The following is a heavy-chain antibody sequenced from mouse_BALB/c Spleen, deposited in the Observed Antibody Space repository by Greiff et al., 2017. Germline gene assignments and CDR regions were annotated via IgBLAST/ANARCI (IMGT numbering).Heavy chain of an antibody. V-gene: IGHV2-9-2*01. J-gene: IGHJ3*01. CDR3: VRDRATGPPWFAY. Sequence: VKLVESGPGLVAPSQSLSITCTVSGFSLTSYDISWIRQPPGKGLEWLGVIWTGGGTNYNSAFMSRLSISKDNSKSQVFLKMNSLQTDDTAIYYCVRDRATGPPWFAYWGQGTLVTVSA. CDR1: GFSLTSYD. D-gene: IGHD3-1*01. CDR2: IWTGGGT.